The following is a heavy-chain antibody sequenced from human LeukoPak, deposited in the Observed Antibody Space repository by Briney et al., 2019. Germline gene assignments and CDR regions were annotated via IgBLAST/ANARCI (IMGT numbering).Heavy chain of an antibody. D-gene: IGHD6-19*01. Sequence: SETLSLTCTVSGGSISSYYWSWIRQPPGKGLEWIGYIYYTGSTNYNPSLKSRVTISVDTSKNQFSLNLTSVTAADTAVYYCARRAAVSGTGVWFDSWGQGTLVTVSS. CDR2: IYYTGST. CDR3: ARRAAVSGTGVWFDS. CDR1: GGSISSYY. V-gene: IGHV4-59*08. J-gene: IGHJ5*01.